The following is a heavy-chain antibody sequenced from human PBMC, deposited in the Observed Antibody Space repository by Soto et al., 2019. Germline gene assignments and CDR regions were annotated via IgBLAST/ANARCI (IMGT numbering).Heavy chain of an antibody. CDR3: ARLAAVGEFDY. CDR1: GGSISGYY. CDR2: IHYSGST. Sequence: SETLSLTCTVSGGSISGYYWSWVRQPPGKGLEMIGHIHYSGSTYYNPSLRSRVTISLDTSSNQFSLTLKSPTAADTAVYYCARLAAVGEFDYWGQGILVTVSS. J-gene: IGHJ4*02. D-gene: IGHD1-26*01. V-gene: IGHV4-59*08.